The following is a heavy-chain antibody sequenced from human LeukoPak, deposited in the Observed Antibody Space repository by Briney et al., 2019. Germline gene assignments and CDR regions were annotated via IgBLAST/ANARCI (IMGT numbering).Heavy chain of an antibody. CDR2: ISGSGGST. Sequence: GGSLRLSCAASGFTFSSYAMSWVRQAPGKGLEWVSAISGSGGSTYYADSVKGRFTISRDNSKNTLYLQMNSLRAEDTAVYYCAKEDPYDILTGYSNFDYWGQGTLVTVSS. V-gene: IGHV3-23*01. CDR3: AKEDPYDILTGYSNFDY. CDR1: GFTFSSYA. D-gene: IGHD3-9*01. J-gene: IGHJ4*02.